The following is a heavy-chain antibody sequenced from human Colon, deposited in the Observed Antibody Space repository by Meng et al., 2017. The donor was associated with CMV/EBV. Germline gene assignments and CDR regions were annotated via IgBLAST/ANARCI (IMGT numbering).Heavy chain of an antibody. D-gene: IGHD3-9*01. CDR1: GFIFSSYS. V-gene: IGHV3-21*01. CDR3: TTDRYGGAYDI. J-gene: IGHJ3*02. CDR2: ISSSSSYI. Sequence: GESLKISCAASGFIFSSYSMNWVRQAPGKGLEWVSSISSSSSYISYADSVRGRFTISRDNAKNSLYLQMSSLRAEDTAIYYCTTDRYGGAYDIWGQGTMVTVSS.